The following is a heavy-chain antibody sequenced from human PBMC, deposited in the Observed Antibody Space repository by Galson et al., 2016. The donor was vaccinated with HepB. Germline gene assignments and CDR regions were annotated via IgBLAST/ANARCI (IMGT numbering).Heavy chain of an antibody. CDR2: ISGDNGDT. CDR1: GYTFIMYG. V-gene: IGHV1-18*01. Sequence: SCKASGYTFIMYGISWVRQAPGQGPEWMGWISGDNGDTKYAEKVQGRVIMTTDTASTTAYMEMRRLRSDDTAVYYCARDSIGWPRPGYKYYGMDVWGKGTTVTVSS. D-gene: IGHD5-18*01. J-gene: IGHJ6*04. CDR3: ARDSIGWPRPGYKYYGMDV.